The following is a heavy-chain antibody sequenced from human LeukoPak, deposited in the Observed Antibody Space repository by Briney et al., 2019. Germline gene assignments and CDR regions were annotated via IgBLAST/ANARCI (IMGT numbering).Heavy chain of an antibody. Sequence: GGSLRLSCAASGFTFDYYMTWIRQAPGRGLEWISYISNTGDAKWYADSVKGRFTISRDNARNSMYLQMSGLRADDTAVYYCARDGRGKYHLDLWGQGTLVTVSS. J-gene: IGHJ4*02. D-gene: IGHD1-26*01. CDR1: GFTFDYY. CDR3: ARDGRGKYHLDL. V-gene: IGHV3-11*01. CDR2: ISNTGDAK.